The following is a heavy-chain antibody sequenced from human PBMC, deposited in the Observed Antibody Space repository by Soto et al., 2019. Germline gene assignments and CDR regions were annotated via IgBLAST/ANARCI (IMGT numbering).Heavy chain of an antibody. D-gene: IGHD1-26*01. Sequence: SETLSLTCTVSGGSISSGGYYWSWIRQHPGKGLEWIGYIYYSGSTYYNPSLKSRVTISVDTSKNQFSLKLSSVTAADTAVYYCATERDGVGATQWGSSNWFDPWGQGTLVTVSS. CDR2: IYYSGST. V-gene: IGHV4-31*03. CDR1: GGSISSGGYY. CDR3: ATERDGVGATQWGSSNWFDP. J-gene: IGHJ5*02.